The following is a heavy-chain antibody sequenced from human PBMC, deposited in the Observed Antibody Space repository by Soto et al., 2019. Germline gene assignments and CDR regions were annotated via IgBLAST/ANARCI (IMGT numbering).Heavy chain of an antibody. V-gene: IGHV3-7*01. CDR1: GFTFSSCW. CDR3: ARSPGYSSGWYKQLFQH. J-gene: IGHJ1*01. CDR2: IKQDGSEK. D-gene: IGHD6-19*01. Sequence: PGGSLRLSCAASGFTFSSCWLSWVRQAPGKGLEWVANIKQDGSEKYYVDSVKGRFTISRDNAKNSLYLQMNSLRAEDTAVYYCARSPGYSSGWYKQLFQHWGQGTLVTVSS.